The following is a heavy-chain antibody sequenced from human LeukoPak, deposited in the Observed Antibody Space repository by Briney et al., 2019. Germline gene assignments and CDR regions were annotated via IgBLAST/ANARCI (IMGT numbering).Heavy chain of an antibody. CDR1: GGSISSSSYY. V-gene: IGHV4-61*05. J-gene: IGHJ6*02. D-gene: IGHD3-3*01. CDR2: IYYSGST. Sequence: SETLSLTCTVSGGSISSSSYYWGWIRQPPGKGLEWIGYIYYSGSTNYNPSLKSRVTISVDTSKNQFSLKLSSVTAADTAVYYCARASFWSGYYNPYYYYGMDVWGQGTTVTVSS. CDR3: ARASFWSGYYNPYYYYGMDV.